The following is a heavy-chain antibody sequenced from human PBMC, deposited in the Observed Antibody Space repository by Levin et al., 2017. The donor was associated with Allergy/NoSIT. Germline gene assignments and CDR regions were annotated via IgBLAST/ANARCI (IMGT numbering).Heavy chain of an antibody. V-gene: IGHV3-11*01. Sequence: GGSLRLSCAASGFTFNDYYMTWIRRAPGKGLEWLSYISGSGLTMYYADSVNGRFTISRDNARNSLFLHISGLRVDDTAMYYCARQHRWSHGKGGVDHWGQGTLVTVSS. J-gene: IGHJ4*02. D-gene: IGHD1-26*01. CDR3: ARQHRWSHGKGGVDH. CDR2: ISGSGLTM. CDR1: GFTFNDYY.